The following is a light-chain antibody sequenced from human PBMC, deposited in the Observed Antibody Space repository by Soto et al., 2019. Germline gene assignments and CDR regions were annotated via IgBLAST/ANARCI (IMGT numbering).Light chain of an antibody. CDR2: PAT. Sequence: DIQMTQSPSSLSASVGDRVTITCRASQTINTYLNWYQQKPGKAPRLLIYPATTLQSGVLSRFSGTASEKDFTLTLSSLQPEDFATYFCQQSYTTPLNTFGQGTKLEIK. V-gene: IGKV1-39*01. J-gene: IGKJ2*01. CDR3: QQSYTTPLNT. CDR1: QTINTY.